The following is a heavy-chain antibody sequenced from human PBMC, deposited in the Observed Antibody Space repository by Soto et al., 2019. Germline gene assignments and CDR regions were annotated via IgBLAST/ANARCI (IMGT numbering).Heavy chain of an antibody. CDR2: ISYDGSNK. J-gene: IGHJ4*02. D-gene: IGHD6-19*01. CDR1: GFTFSSYA. CDR3: ARTSGMLAGPVDY. Sequence: HPGGSLRLSCAASGFTFSSYAMHWVRQAPGKGLEWVAVISYDGSNKYYADSVKGRFTISRDNSKNTLYLQMNSLRAEDTAVYYCARTSGMLAGPVDYWGQGTLVTVSS. V-gene: IGHV3-30-3*01.